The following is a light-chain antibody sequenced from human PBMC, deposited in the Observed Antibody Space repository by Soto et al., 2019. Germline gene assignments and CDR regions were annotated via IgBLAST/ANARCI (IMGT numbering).Light chain of an antibody. CDR2: GTF. J-gene: IGKJ5*01. Sequence: EIVLTQSPGTLSLSPGERATLSCRASQSVTSTYLAWFQHKPGQAPRLLIYGTFNRATGIPDRFSGSGSGTDFTLTISRLEPEDFAVYYCQHYGSSLFTFGHGTRLEIK. CDR3: QHYGSSLFT. CDR1: QSVTSTY. V-gene: IGKV3-20*01.